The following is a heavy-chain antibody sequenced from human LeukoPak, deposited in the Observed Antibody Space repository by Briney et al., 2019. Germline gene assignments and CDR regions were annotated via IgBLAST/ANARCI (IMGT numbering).Heavy chain of an antibody. CDR1: GYIFSDYA. CDR2: INAGNGKT. V-gene: IGHV1-3*01. CDR3: ARARWTSTVTTYYLDY. J-gene: IGHJ4*02. Sequence: ASVKVSCKASGYIFSDYAIQWVRQAPGQGLEWMGWINAGNGKTKYSQKFQGRVTITRDTSASTAYMELSGLRCEDTAVYYCARARWTSTVTTYYLDYWGQGTLVTVSS. D-gene: IGHD4-17*01.